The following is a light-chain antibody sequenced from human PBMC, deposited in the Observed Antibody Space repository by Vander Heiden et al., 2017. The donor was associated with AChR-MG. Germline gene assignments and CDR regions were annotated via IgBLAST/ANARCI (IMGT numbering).Light chain of an antibody. CDR2: GAS. Sequence: TQFPSSLSASVGLRVTIIFRASQRIRNYLNWYRQKPGKAPQVLISGASNLQNGVTTRFSGSRAGTDFTLTISSLQSEDFATYDCQQSYSTPTFGGGTKVEIK. V-gene: IGKV1-39*01. CDR1: QRIRNY. J-gene: IGKJ4*01. CDR3: QQSYSTPT.